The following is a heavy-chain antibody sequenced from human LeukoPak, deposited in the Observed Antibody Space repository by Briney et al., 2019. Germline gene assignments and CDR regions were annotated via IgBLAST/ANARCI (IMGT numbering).Heavy chain of an antibody. V-gene: IGHV5-51*01. D-gene: IGHD6-13*01. J-gene: IGHJ5*02. CDR3: ARQIAAAGSDP. CDR2: IYPGDSDT. Sequence: TGESLKISCKGSGYSFTSYWIGWVRQMPGKGLEGIGIIYPGDSDTRYSPSFQGQVTISADKSISTAYLQCSSLKASDTAMYYCARQIAAAGSDPWGQGTLVTVSS. CDR1: GYSFTSYW.